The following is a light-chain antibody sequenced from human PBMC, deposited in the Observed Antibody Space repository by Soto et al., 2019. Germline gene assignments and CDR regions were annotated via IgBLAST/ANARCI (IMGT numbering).Light chain of an antibody. CDR3: SSYTSSSTHV. CDR1: SRAIGAFTF. V-gene: IGLV2-14*03. CDR2: DVN. J-gene: IGLJ1*01. Sequence: QYALTQPASVSGSPGQSITISCTGNSRAIGAFTFVSWYQQHPGKVPKLMIFDVNRRPSGVSDRFSGSKSGNTASLTISGLQAEDEGDYYCSSYTSSSTHVFGSGTKLTVL.